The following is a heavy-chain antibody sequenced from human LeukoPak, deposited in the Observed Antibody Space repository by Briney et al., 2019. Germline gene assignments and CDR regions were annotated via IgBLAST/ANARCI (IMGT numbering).Heavy chain of an antibody. CDR2: MRSDGGDI. D-gene: IGHD2/OR15-2a*01. CDR3: ARDDYYFASEN. V-gene: IGHV3-30*02. J-gene: IGHJ4*02. Sequence: GGSLRLSCAASGFSFISYAMLWFRQAPGKGLEWVAFMRSDGGDIFYAESLKGRFTISRDNGKKTLFLQMNSLRAEDTAVYYCARDDYYFASENWGQGALVTVSS. CDR1: GFSFISYA.